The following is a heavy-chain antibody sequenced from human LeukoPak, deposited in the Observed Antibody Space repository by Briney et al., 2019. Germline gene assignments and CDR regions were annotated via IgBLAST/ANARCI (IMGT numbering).Heavy chain of an antibody. CDR2: ISYDGRNE. D-gene: IGHD1-26*01. Sequence: PGGSLRLSCAASGFIYNRYGMHWVRQAPGKGLGWVAVISYDGRNEYYTDSVKGRFTISRDNSKNTVYLQMSSLRTEDTAVYYCAKGVGLGGMDVWGQGTTVIVSS. J-gene: IGHJ6*02. V-gene: IGHV3-30*18. CDR1: GFIYNRYG. CDR3: AKGVGLGGMDV.